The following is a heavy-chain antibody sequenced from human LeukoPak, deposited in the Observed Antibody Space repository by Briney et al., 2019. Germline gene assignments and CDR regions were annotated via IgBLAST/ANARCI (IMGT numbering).Heavy chain of an antibody. CDR2: IRSKADSYAT. Sequence: GGSLRLSCAASGFTFSGSTMHWVRQASGKGREWVGRIRSKADSYATASDASVKGRFTISREDSKSTAYLQMNSLKTEDTAVYYCTRTYYYDSSGYDTDFDYWGQGTLVTVSS. D-gene: IGHD3-22*01. CDR3: TRTYYYDSSGYDTDFDY. J-gene: IGHJ4*02. V-gene: IGHV3-73*01. CDR1: GFTFSGST.